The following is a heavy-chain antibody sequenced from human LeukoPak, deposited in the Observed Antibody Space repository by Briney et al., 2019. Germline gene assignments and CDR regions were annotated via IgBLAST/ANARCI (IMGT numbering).Heavy chain of an antibody. D-gene: IGHD3-3*01. CDR2: IIPIFGTA. CDR1: GGTFSSYA. J-gene: IGHJ5*02. V-gene: IGHV1-69*05. Sequence: SVKVSCKASGGTFSSYAISWVRQAPGQGLEWMGGIIPIFGTANYAQKFQGRVTITRDTSASTAYMELSSLRSEDTAVYYCARDPLSYDFWSGYYTDNWFDPWGQGTLVTVSS. CDR3: ARDPLSYDFWSGYYTDNWFDP.